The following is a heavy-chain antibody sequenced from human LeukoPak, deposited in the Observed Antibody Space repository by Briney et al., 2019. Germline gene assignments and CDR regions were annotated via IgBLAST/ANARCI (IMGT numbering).Heavy chain of an antibody. V-gene: IGHV3-23*01. CDR1: GFTFSSYA. Sequence: GGSLRLSCAASGFTFSSYAMSWVRQAPGKGLEWVSAISGSGGSTCYADSVKGRFTISRDNSKNTLYLQMNSLRAEDTAVYYCAKAGYSGYDPYWGQGTLVTVSS. J-gene: IGHJ4*02. CDR2: ISGSGGST. D-gene: IGHD5-12*01. CDR3: AKAGYSGYDPY.